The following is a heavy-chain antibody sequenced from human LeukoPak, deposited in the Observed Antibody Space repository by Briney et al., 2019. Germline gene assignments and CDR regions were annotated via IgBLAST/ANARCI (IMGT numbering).Heavy chain of an antibody. CDR3: ARSLAYYSNYQYYFDY. D-gene: IGHD4-11*01. V-gene: IGHV1-46*01. J-gene: IGHJ4*02. CDR2: INPSGGST. Sequence: GASVKVSCKASGYTFTSYYMHWVRQAPGQGPEWMGIINPSGGSTSYAQKFQGRVTMTRDTSTSTVYMELSSLRSEDTAVYYCARSLAYYSNYQYYFDYWGQGTLVTVSS. CDR1: GYTFTSYY.